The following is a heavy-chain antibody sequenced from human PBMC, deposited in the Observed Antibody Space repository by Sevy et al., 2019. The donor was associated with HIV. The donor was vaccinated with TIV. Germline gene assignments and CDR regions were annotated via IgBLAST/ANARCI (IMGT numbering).Heavy chain of an antibody. J-gene: IGHJ6*02. Sequence: GGSLRLSCTASGFIFSGSTMYWVRQASGKGLEWVGRIRSKANDYATEYAASVKGRFTISRDDSKNTVYLQMNSLKTEDTAVYYCVTYSTSSYDYYGMDVWGQGITVTVSS. CDR1: GFIFSGST. V-gene: IGHV3-73*01. CDR2: IRSKANDYAT. CDR3: VTYSTSSYDYYGMDV. D-gene: IGHD6-6*01.